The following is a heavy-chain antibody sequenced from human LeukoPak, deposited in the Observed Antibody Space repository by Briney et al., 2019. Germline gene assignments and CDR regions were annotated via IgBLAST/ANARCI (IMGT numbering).Heavy chain of an antibody. CDR2: IYTTGTA. J-gene: IGHJ3*02. CDR1: GGSIGPYY. Sequence: SETLSLTCIISGGSIGPYYWSWIRQAAGKGPEWIGRIYTTGTADYNPSLKGRVFLSVDTSKNQFSLKVTSVTAADTAVYYCARDHSSSSWMDSFEIWGPGTRVTVSS. D-gene: IGHD6-6*01. V-gene: IGHV4-4*07. CDR3: ARDHSSSSWMDSFEI.